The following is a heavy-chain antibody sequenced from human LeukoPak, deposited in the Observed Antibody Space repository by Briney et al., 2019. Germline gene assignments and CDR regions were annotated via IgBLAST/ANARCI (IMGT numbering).Heavy chain of an antibody. V-gene: IGHV3-48*03. CDR1: GFAFGDCE. D-gene: IGHD3-16*01. CDR3: ASGPWGAFDI. J-gene: IGHJ3*02. CDR2: ISSSGATT. Sequence: PGGSLRLSCAASGFAFGDCEMNWVRQAPGQGLEWIASISSSGATTHYADSVKGRFGISRDNAKNSLFLQMGSLSAEDTATYFCASGPWGAFDIWAQGTMVSVSS.